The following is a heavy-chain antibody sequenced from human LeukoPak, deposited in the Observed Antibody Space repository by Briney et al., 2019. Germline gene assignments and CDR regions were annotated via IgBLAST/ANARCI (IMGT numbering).Heavy chain of an antibody. J-gene: IGHJ4*02. CDR3: ARDPNWGYSYGLGEDY. D-gene: IGHD5-18*01. V-gene: IGHV3-11*01. Sequence: GGSLRLSCAASGFTFSDYYMSWIRQAPGKGLEWVSYISSSGSTIYYADSVKGRFTISRDNAKNSLYLQMNSLRAEDTAVYYCARDPNWGYSYGLGEDYWGQGTLVTVSS. CDR2: ISSSGSTI. CDR1: GFTFSDYY.